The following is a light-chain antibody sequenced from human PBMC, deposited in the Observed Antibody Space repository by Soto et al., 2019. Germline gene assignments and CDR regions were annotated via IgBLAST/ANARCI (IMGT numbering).Light chain of an antibody. Sequence: SYELTQPPSVSVSPGQTATITCSGDKLGDKYASWHQQKPGQSPVLVIYEDNKRPSGTPERFSGSNSGNTATLTISETQAMDEADYYCQAWDSSTYVTFGGGTKLTVL. J-gene: IGLJ2*01. V-gene: IGLV3-1*01. CDR2: EDN. CDR1: KLGDKY. CDR3: QAWDSSTYVT.